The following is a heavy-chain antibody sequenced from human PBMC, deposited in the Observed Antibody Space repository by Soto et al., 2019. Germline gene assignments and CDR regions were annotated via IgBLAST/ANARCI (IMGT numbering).Heavy chain of an antibody. D-gene: IGHD6-6*01. V-gene: IGHV4-4*07. CDR3: ARLGSGSSLVF. CDR2: VYSSGVA. J-gene: IGHJ4*02. Sequence: QVRLQESGPGLVKPSETLTLICNVSGDSMSGYYGSWVRQPAGQGLEWIGRVYSSGVANYNPSIGSRVTMSIDTSKNQFSLRLRSVTAADTAVYFCARLGSGSSLVFWGQGIPVSVSS. CDR1: GDSMSGYY.